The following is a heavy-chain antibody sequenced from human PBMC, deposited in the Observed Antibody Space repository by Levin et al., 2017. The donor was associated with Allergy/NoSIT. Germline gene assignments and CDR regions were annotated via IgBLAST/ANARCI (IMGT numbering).Heavy chain of an antibody. CDR2: IYYSGST. CDR3: ARANSLGYCSGGSCYAVWYFDL. Sequence: SETLSLTCTVSGGSISSYYWSWIRQPPGKGLEWIGYIYYSGSTNYNPSLKSRVTISVDTSKNQFSLKLSSVTAADTAVYYCARANSLGYCSGGSCYAVWYFDLWGRGTLVTVSS. D-gene: IGHD2-15*01. J-gene: IGHJ2*01. CDR1: GGSISSYY. V-gene: IGHV4-59*01.